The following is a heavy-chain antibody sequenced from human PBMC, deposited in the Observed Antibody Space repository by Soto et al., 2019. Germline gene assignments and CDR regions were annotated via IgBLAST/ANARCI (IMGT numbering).Heavy chain of an antibody. Sequence: PGGSLRVSCAASGFTFSSDGMHWVRQAPGKGLEWVAVIWYDGSNMYYADSVKGRFTISRDNTKNTLFLQMNSLRAEDTAVYYCARGPPDYYLSGTYEDRPYYWGQGTLVTVSS. D-gene: IGHD3-10*01. CDR2: IWYDGSNM. V-gene: IGHV3-33*01. CDR3: ARGPPDYYLSGTYEDRPYY. CDR1: GFTFSSDG. J-gene: IGHJ4*02.